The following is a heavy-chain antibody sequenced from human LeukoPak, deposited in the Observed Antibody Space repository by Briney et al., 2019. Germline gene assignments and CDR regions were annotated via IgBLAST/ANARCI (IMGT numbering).Heavy chain of an antibody. Sequence: SETLSLTCTVSGGSISSSSYYWGWIRQPPGKGLEWIGSIYYSGSTYYNPSLKSRVTISVDTSKNQFSLKLSSVTAADTAVYYCARTRSGWYYFDYWGQGTLLTVSS. J-gene: IGHJ4*02. CDR3: ARTRSGWYYFDY. CDR1: GGSISSSSYY. D-gene: IGHD6-19*01. CDR2: IYYSGST. V-gene: IGHV4-39*07.